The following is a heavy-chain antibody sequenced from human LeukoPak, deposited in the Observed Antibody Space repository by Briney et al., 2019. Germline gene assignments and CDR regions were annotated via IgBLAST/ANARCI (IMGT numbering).Heavy chain of an antibody. CDR2: IYSGGST. V-gene: IGHV3-66*01. CDR3: ARDTANYYDSSGHFDY. J-gene: IGHJ4*02. Sequence: GGSLRLSCAASGFTVSSNYMSWVRQAPGKGLEWVSVIYSGGSTYYADSVKGRFTISRDNSKNTLYLQMNSLRAEDTAVYYCARDTANYYDSSGHFDYWGQGTLVTVSS. CDR1: GFTVSSNY. D-gene: IGHD3-22*01.